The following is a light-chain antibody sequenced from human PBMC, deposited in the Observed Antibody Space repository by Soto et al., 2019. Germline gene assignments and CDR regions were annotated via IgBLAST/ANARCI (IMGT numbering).Light chain of an antibody. CDR3: QHRSSWPRS. CDR2: DAA. V-gene: IGKV3-11*01. CDR1: QSVGTS. Sequence: DIVLTQSPATLSLSPGDRATLSCRASQSVGTSLAWYKQQPGQAPRLLIHDAACRASGIPERFSGSGSGTAFSLSISSLEPDDFAVYYCQHRSSWPRSFGRGTKVDIK. J-gene: IGKJ1*01.